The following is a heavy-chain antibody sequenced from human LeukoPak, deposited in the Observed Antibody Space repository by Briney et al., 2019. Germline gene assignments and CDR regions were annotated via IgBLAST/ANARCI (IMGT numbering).Heavy chain of an antibody. CDR3: ASYGSGWYFDL. Sequence: SETLSLTCTVSGGSISSGGYYWSWIRQHPGKGLEWIGYFYDSGSTYYKPSRRSRVTISGDTSKNQFSLKLSSVSDADTAVYYCASYGSGWYFDLWGRGTLVTVSS. D-gene: IGHD3-10*01. CDR2: FYDSGST. CDR1: GGSISSGGYY. J-gene: IGHJ2*01. V-gene: IGHV4-31*03.